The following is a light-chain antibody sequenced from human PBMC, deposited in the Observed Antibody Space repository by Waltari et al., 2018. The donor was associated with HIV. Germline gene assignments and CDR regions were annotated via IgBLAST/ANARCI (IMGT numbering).Light chain of an antibody. V-gene: IGLV1-51*01. CDR1: SSNIGNNY. J-gene: IGLJ3*02. CDR2: DNK. Sequence: SVLTQPPSVSAAPGQKVTISCSGSSSNIGNNYVSWFQQLPGAAPRFLIYDNKQRPSGVPDRCSGSRSGTSATLGVSGLQPGDEADYYCGTWDTSLDAGVFGGGTKLTVL. CDR3: GTWDTSLDAGV.